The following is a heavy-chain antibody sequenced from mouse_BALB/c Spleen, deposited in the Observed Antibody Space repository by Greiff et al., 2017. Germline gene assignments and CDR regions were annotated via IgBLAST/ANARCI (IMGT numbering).Heavy chain of an antibody. CDR2: ICSGGSYT. CDR1: GFTFSSYT. Sequence: EVMLVESGGGLVKPGGSLKLSCAASGFTFSSYTMSWVRQTPEKRLEWVATICSGGSYTYYSDSVKGRFTISRDNAKNTLYLQMSSLKSEDTAMYYCTRDAHYDYDWYFDVWGAGTTVTVSS. J-gene: IGHJ1*01. CDR3: TRDAHYDYDWYFDV. D-gene: IGHD2-4*01. V-gene: IGHV5-6-4*01.